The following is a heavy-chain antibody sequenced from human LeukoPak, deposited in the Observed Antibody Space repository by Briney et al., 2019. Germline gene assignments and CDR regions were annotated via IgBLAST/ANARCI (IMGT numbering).Heavy chain of an antibody. J-gene: IGHJ4*02. CDR2: ISSNGGST. V-gene: IGHV3-64*01. CDR3: ARAGTVGSRWLLPNFDY. Sequence: PGGSLRLSCAASGFTFSSYAMHWVRQAPGKGLEYVSGISSNGGSTYYANSVKGRFTISRDNAKNTLYLQMGSLRAEDMAVYYCARAGTVGSRWLLPNFDYWGQGTLVTVSS. CDR1: GFTFSSYA. D-gene: IGHD6-13*01.